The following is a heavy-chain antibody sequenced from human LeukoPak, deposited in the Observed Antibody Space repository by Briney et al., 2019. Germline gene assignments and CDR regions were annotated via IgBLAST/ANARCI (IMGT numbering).Heavy chain of an antibody. V-gene: IGHV3-30*04. J-gene: IGHJ4*02. CDR1: GFTFSSYA. D-gene: IGHD4-17*01. CDR2: ISYDGSNK. CDR3: ARDKRDYGDYGY. Sequence: PGRSLRLSCAASGFTFSSYAMHWVRQAPGKGLEWVAVISYDGSNKYYADSVKGRFTISRDNSKNTLYLQMNSLRAEDTAVYYRARDKRDYGDYGYWGQGTLVTVSS.